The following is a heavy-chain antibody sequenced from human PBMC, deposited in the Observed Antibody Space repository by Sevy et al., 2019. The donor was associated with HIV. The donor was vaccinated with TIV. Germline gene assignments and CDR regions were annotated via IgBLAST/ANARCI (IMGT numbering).Heavy chain of an antibody. CDR1: GFTFSTYA. V-gene: IGHV3-23*01. Sequence: GESLKISCAASGFTFSTYAMSWVRQAPGKGLEWVSAISGSGGSTYYADSVEGRFTISRDKSKNTLYLQMNSLTAEDTAVYFCAKGDRTFYGLDVWGQGTTVTVSS. J-gene: IGHJ6*02. CDR2: ISGSGGST. D-gene: IGHD2-15*01. CDR3: AKGDRTFYGLDV.